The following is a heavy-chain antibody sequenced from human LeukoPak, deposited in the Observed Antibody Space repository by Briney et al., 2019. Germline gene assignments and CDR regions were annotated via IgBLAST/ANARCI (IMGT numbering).Heavy chain of an antibody. CDR2: ISAYNGNT. V-gene: IGHV1-18*01. D-gene: IGHD1-26*01. CDR1: GYTLTSYG. Sequence: ASVKVSCKASGYTLTSYGISWVRQAPGQGLEWMGWISAYNGNTNYAQKLQGRVTMTTDTYTSTAYMELRSLRSDDTAVYYCARGGGTPYSGSYRAFDIWRQGTMVTVSS. CDR3: ARGGGTPYSGSYRAFDI. J-gene: IGHJ3*02.